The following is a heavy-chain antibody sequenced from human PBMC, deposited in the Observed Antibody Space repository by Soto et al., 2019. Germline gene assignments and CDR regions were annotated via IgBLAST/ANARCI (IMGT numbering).Heavy chain of an antibody. V-gene: IGHV3-23*01. CDR3: ARGEDIVLMVFYGMDV. Sequence: EVQLLESGGGLVQPGGSLRLSCAASGFTFSSYAMNWVRQAPGKGLEWVSGLRGSSGSTYYADSVKGRFTISRDNSKNTVYLQMNSLRAEDTAVYYCARGEDIVLMVFYGMDVWGQGTTVTVSS. CDR2: LRGSSGST. D-gene: IGHD2-8*01. CDR1: GFTFSSYA. J-gene: IGHJ6*02.